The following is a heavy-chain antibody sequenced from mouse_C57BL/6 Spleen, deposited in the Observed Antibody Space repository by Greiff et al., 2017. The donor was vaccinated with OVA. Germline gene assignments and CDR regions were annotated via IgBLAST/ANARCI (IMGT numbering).Heavy chain of an antibody. CDR1: GYTFTDYY. V-gene: IGHV1-26*01. J-gene: IGHJ2*01. CDR2: INPNNGGT. D-gene: IGHD1-1*01. CDR3: APSYGY. Sequence: EVQLQQSGPELVKPGASVKISCKASGYTFTDYYMNWVKQSHGKSLEWIGDINPNNGGTSYNQKFKGKATLTVDKSSSPAYMELRSLTSEDSAVYYCAPSYGYWGQGTTLTVSS.